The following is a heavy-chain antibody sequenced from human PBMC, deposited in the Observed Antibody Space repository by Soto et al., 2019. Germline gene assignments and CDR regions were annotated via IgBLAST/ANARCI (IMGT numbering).Heavy chain of an antibody. J-gene: IGHJ4*02. CDR3: ETQRGGGGY. CDR1: GFTVSNNY. Sequence: EVQLVESGGGLIQPGGSLRLSCAVSGFTVSNNYMSWVRQAPGKGLEGVSVIYSGGYTAYGDSVKGRFTISRDNSKNKLNLQKNTLGPDAAAVYYGETQRGGGGYWGQGTLVTVSS. D-gene: IGHD6-25*01. CDR2: IYSGGYT. V-gene: IGHV3-53*01.